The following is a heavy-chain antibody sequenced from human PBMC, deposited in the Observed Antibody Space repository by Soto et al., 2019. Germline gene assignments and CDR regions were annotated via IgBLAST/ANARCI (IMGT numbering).Heavy chain of an antibody. J-gene: IGHJ6*02. V-gene: IGHV3-30*18. CDR2: ISYDGSNK. Sequence: QVQLVESGGGVVQPGRSLRLSCAASGFTFSSYGMHWVRQAPGKGLEWVAVISYDGSNKYYADSVKGRSTISRDNSKNTLYLQMNSLRAEDTAVYYCAKGRTDSYYYYGMDVWGQGTTVTVSS. CDR1: GFTFSSYG. D-gene: IGHD2-21*02. CDR3: AKGRTDSYYYYGMDV.